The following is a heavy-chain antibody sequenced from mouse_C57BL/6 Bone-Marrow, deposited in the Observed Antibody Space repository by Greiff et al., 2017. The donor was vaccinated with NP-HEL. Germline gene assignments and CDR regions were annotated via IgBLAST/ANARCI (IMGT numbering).Heavy chain of an antibody. J-gene: IGHJ4*01. CDR2: IHTNSGST. CDR1: GYTFTSYW. Sequence: QVQLLQPGAELVKPGASVKLSCKASGYTFTSYWMHWVKQRPGQGLEWIGMIHTNSGSTNYNEKFKSKATLTVDKSSSTAYMQLSSLTSEDSAVYYCARGDFTTVVNYAMDYWGQGTSVTVSS. D-gene: IGHD1-1*01. CDR3: ARGDFTTVVNYAMDY. V-gene: IGHV1-64*01.